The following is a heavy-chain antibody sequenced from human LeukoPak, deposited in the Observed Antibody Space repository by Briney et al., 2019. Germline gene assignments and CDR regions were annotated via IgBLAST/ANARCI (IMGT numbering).Heavy chain of an antibody. D-gene: IGHD4-23*01. V-gene: IGHV3-74*01. CDR3: ARGRPHGNDY. J-gene: IGHJ4*02. CDR2: IASDGSST. Sequence: GGSLRLSCAASGFTFSSYWMNWVRQASGKGLVWVSRIASDGSSTTYADSVKGRFSISRDNAKNTLYLQMNSLRVEDTAVYYCARGRPHGNDYWGQGTLVTVSS. CDR1: GFTFSSYW.